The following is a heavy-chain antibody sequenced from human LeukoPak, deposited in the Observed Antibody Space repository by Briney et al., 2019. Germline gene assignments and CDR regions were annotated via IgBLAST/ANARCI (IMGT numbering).Heavy chain of an antibody. J-gene: IGHJ6*02. CDR1: GGSISSSTYY. V-gene: IGHV4-39*07. D-gene: IGHD2-2*01. CDR2: IYYSGST. Sequence: SETLSLTCTVSGGSISSSTYYWGWIRQPPGKGLEWIGSIYYSGSTYYNPSHKSRVTISVDTSKNQFSLKLSSVTAADTAVYYCARDGKIVVVPAATSKYYYYYGMDVWGQGTTVTVSS. CDR3: ARDGKIVVVPAATSKYYYYYGMDV.